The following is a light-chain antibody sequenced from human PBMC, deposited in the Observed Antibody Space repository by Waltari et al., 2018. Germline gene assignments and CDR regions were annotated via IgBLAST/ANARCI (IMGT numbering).Light chain of an antibody. CDR2: SNN. J-gene: IGLJ3*02. Sequence: TQAPSASGAPGQEVTISCSGRSSNIGFNSFTWSHQLPGTAPKLLIYSNNQRPSGVPGRFSGSKSGSSASLAISGLQSEDEGDYYCSTWDDSLNGPVFGGGTKLTVL. CDR1: SSNIGFNS. CDR3: STWDDSLNGPV. V-gene: IGLV1-44*01.